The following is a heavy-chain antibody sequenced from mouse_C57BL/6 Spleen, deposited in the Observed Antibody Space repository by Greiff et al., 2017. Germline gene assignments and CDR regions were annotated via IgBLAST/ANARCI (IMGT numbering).Heavy chain of an antibody. CDR2: IYPGDGDT. D-gene: IGHD2-2*01. J-gene: IGHJ2*01. V-gene: IGHV1-82*01. CDR3: GSTMVTTVFDY. CDR1: GYAFSSSW. Sequence: VQLQQSGPELVKPGASVKISCKASGYAFSSSWMNWVKQRPGKGLEWIGRIYPGDGDTNYNGKFKGKATLTADKSSSTAYMQLSSLTSEDSAVYFCGSTMVTTVFDYWGQGTTLTVSS.